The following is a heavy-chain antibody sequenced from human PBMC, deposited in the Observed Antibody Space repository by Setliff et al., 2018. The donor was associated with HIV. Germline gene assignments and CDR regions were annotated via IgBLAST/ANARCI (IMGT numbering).Heavy chain of an antibody. CDR3: ASGRPPDDSSGYLDH. J-gene: IGHJ4*01. Sequence: PGGSLRLSCAASGFTFSNSWMTWVRQAPGKGLEWVANIKKDGSDKFYVDSVKGRFAISRDNAKNSLNLEMNSLRAEDTAIYYCASGRPPDDSSGYLDHWGQGTLVTVSS. D-gene: IGHD3-22*01. CDR1: GFTFSNSW. CDR2: IKKDGSDK. V-gene: IGHV3-7*03.